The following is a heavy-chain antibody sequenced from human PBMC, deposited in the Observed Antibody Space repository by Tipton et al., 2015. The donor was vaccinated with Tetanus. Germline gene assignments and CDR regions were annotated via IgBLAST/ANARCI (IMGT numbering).Heavy chain of an antibody. J-gene: IGHJ6*02. CDR2: IYTSGST. V-gene: IGHV4-4*07. Sequence: TLSLTCTVSGGSISSYYWSWIRQPAGKGLEWIGRIYTSGSTNYNPSLKSRVTMSVDTSKNQFSLKPSSVTAADTAVYYCARGGGPGIAAAGTSYYYGMDVWGQGTTVTVSS. D-gene: IGHD6-13*01. CDR1: GGSISSYY. CDR3: ARGGGPGIAAAGTSYYYGMDV.